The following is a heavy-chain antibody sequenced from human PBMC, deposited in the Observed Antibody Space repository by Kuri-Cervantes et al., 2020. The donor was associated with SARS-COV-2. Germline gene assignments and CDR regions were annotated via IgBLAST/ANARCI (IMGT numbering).Heavy chain of an antibody. CDR1: GFTFTSSA. CDR2: ISAYNGNT. CDR3: ARDGRGDGSSKTLDY. Sequence: ASVKVSCKASGFTFTSSAVQWVRQAPGQGLEWMGWISAYNGNTNYAQKLQGRVTMTTDTSTSTAYMELRSLRSDDTAVYYCARDGRGDGSSKTLDYWGQGTLVTVSS. D-gene: IGHD1-26*01. V-gene: IGHV1-18*01. J-gene: IGHJ4*02.